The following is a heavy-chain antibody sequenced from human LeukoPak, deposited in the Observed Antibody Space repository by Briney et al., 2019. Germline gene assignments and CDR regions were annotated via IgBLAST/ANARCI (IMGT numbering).Heavy chain of an antibody. D-gene: IGHD3-9*01. CDR3: ARDSNFDWLFWFDP. Sequence: PSETLSLTCTVSGGSISSYYWSWIRQPAGKGLEWIGRIYTSGSTNYNPSLKSRVTMSIDTSKNQFSLKLSSVTAADTAVYYCARDSNFDWLFWFDPWGQGTLVTVSS. CDR1: GGSISSYY. V-gene: IGHV4-4*07. J-gene: IGHJ5*02. CDR2: IYTSGST.